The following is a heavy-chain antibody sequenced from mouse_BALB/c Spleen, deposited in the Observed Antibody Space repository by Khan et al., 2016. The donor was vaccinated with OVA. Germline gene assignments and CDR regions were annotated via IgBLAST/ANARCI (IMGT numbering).Heavy chain of an antibody. V-gene: IGHV5-9*02. D-gene: IGHD2-5*01. CDR1: GFAFSSYD. CDR3: ERPCYYSNGGFTY. J-gene: IGHJ3*01. CDR2: ISGTGIYT. Sequence: LKQSGGGLVKPGGSLKLSCAPSGFAFSSYDMSWVRQTPDKRLEWVATISGTGIYTYYPDSVKGRFTISRDHARNTLYMQKSSRRTDEKALYYSERPCYYSNGGFTYWGQGTQVTVAA.